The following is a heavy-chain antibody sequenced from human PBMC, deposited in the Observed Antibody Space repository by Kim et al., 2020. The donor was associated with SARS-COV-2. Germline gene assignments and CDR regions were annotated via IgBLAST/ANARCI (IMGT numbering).Heavy chain of an antibody. D-gene: IGHD1-26*01. V-gene: IGHV4-34*01. CDR3: ARVPAKRWSPLHGSFDY. CDR2: INHSGST. J-gene: IGHJ4*02. CDR1: GGSFSGYY. Sequence: SETLSLTCAVYGGSFSGYYWSWIRQPPGKGLEWIGEINHSGSTNYNPSLKSRVTISVDTSKNQFSLKLSSVTAADTAVYYCARVPAKRWSPLHGSFDYWGQGTLVTVSS.